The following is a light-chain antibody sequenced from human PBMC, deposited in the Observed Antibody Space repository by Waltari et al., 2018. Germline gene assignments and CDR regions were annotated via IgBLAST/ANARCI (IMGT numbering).Light chain of an antibody. V-gene: IGLV4-69*01. CDR1: SGHSSYA. J-gene: IGLJ2*01. Sequence: QLVLTQSPSASASLGASVKLTCTLSSGHSSYAIAWHQQQPEKGPRYLMKLNSDGSHSKGDGIPERFSGSSSGAERYLTISSLQSEDEADYYCQTWGTVLFGGGTKLTVL. CDR3: QTWGTVL. CDR2: LNSDGSH.